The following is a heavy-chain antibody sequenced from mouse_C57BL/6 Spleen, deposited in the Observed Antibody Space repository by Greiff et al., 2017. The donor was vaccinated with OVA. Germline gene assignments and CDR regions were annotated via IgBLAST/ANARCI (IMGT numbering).Heavy chain of an antibody. CDR1: GYTFTGYW. Sequence: VQLQESGAELMKPGASVKLSCKATGYTFTGYWIEWVKQRPGHGLEWIGEILPGSGSTNYNEKFKGKATFTADTSSNTAYMQLSSLTTEDSAIYYCARRAVYYGNYYWYFDVWGTGTTVTVSS. D-gene: IGHD2-1*01. V-gene: IGHV1-9*01. CDR2: ILPGSGST. J-gene: IGHJ1*03. CDR3: ARRAVYYGNYYWYFDV.